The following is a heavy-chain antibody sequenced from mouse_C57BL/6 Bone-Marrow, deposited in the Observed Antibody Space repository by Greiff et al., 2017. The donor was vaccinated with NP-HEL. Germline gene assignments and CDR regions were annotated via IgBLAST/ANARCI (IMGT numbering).Heavy chain of an antibody. V-gene: IGHV5-17*01. J-gene: IGHJ3*01. CDR2: ISSGSSTI. Sequence: DVKLVESGGGLVKPGGSLKLSCAASGFTFSDYGMHWVRQAPEKGLEWVAYISSGSSTIYYADTVKGRFTLSRDNAKNTLFLQMNSLRSEGTAMYYCENGYYGAYWGQGTLVTVSA. CDR1: GFTFSDYG. D-gene: IGHD2-3*01. CDR3: ENGYYGAY.